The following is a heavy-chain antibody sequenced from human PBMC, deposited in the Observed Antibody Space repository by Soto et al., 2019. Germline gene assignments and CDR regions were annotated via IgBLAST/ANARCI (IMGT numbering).Heavy chain of an antibody. CDR1: GYTFTSYG. CDR2: ISAYNGNT. CDR3: ARGQPQEPNLRRGGMDV. V-gene: IGHV1-18*01. J-gene: IGHJ6*02. Sequence: QVQLVQSGAEVKKPGASVKVSCKASGYTFTSYGISWVRQAPGQGLEWMGWISAYNGNTNYAQKLQGRATMTTDTPTSTADMELRSLRSDDTAVYYCARGQPQEPNLRRGGMDVWGQGTTVTVSS. D-gene: IGHD3-10*01.